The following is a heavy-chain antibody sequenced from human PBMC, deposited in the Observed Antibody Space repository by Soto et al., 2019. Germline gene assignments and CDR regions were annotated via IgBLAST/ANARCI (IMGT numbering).Heavy chain of an antibody. CDR1: GFTFSNAW. V-gene: IGHV3-15*07. J-gene: IGHJ4*02. D-gene: IGHD2-21*02. CDR3: TTDSLTYCGGDCYPLDY. Sequence: ESGGGLVKPGGSLRLSCAASGFTFSNAWMNWVRQAPGKGLEWVGRIKSKTDGGTTDYAAPVKGRFTISRDDSKNTLYLQMNSLKTEDTAVYYCTTDSLTYCGGDCYPLDYWGQGTLVTVSS. CDR2: IKSKTDGGTT.